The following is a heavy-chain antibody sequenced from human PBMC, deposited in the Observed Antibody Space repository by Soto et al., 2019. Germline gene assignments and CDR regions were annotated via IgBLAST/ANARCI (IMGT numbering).Heavy chain of an antibody. CDR1: GFTFSSYA. CDR3: AKTAKTTITMVRGKAYYFDY. J-gene: IGHJ4*02. Sequence: EVQLLESGGGLVQPGGSLRLSCAASGFTFSSYAMSWVRQAPGKGLEWVSAISGSGGSTYYADSVKGRFTISRDNSKNTLYLQMNSLRAEDTAVYYSAKTAKTTITMVRGKAYYFDYWGQGTLVTVSS. CDR2: ISGSGGST. V-gene: IGHV3-23*01. D-gene: IGHD3-10*01.